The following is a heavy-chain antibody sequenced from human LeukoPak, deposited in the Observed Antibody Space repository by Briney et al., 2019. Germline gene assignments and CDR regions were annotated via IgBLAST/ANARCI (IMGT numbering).Heavy chain of an antibody. Sequence: ASVKVSCKASGYTFTGYYTHWVRQAPGQGLEWMGWINPNSGGTNYAQKLQGRVTMTRDTSISTAYMELSRLRSDDTAVYYCARDRGIAARRGYYYYMDVWGKGTTVTVSS. CDR2: INPNSGGT. CDR1: GYTFTGYY. V-gene: IGHV1-2*02. J-gene: IGHJ6*03. D-gene: IGHD6-6*01. CDR3: ARDRGIAARRGYYYYMDV.